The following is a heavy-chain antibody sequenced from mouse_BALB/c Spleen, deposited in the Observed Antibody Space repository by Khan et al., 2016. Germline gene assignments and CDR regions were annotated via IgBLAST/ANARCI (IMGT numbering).Heavy chain of an antibody. CDR2: IDPANGNT. CDR3: ARSPYDYDVGFAY. Sequence: VQLQQPGAELVKPGASVKLSCTASGFNIKDTYMHWVKQRPEQGLEWIGRIDPANGNTKYDPKSQGKATITADTSSNTAYLQLSSLTSEDTAVYYCARSPYDYDVGFAYWGQGTLVTVSA. D-gene: IGHD2-4*01. V-gene: IGHV14-3*02. CDR1: GFNIKDTY. J-gene: IGHJ3*01.